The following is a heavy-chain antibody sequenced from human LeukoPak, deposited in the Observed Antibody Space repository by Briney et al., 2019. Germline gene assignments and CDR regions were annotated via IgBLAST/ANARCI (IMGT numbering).Heavy chain of an antibody. D-gene: IGHD3-10*01. V-gene: IGHV4-34*01. CDR1: GFTFSSYA. Sequence: MAGGSLRLSCAASGFTFSSYAMSWVRQPPGKGLEWIGEINHSGSTNYNPSLKSRVTISVDTSKNQFSLKLSSVTAADTAVYYCARRKTSVVRGVRLYYYYMDVWGKGTTVTISS. CDR3: ARRKTSVVRGVRLYYYYMDV. CDR2: INHSGST. J-gene: IGHJ6*03.